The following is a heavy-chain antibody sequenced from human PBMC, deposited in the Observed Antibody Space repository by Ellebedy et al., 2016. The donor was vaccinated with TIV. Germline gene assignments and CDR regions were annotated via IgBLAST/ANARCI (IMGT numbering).Heavy chain of an antibody. V-gene: IGHV4-39*01. D-gene: IGHD6-19*01. CDR3: ARHPLEWLVGPMYFDY. J-gene: IGHJ4*02. CDR2: IYYCGST. CDR1: GCSISSSSYY. Sequence: MPSETLSLTCTVSGCSISSSSYYWGWTRQPTGKGLEWIGSIYYCGSTYYNPSLKSRVTISVHTSKNQFSLKLSSVTSADNAVYNCARHPLEWLVGPMYFDYWGQGTLVTVSS.